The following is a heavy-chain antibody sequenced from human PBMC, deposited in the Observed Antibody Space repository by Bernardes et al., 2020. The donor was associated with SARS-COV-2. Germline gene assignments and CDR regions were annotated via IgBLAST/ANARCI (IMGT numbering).Heavy chain of an antibody. V-gene: IGHV3-7*01. CDR3: ARVVRDGYNYYYYYGMDV. Sequence: GGSLRLSRAASGFTFSSYWMSWVRPAPGKGLEWVANITQDGSEKYYVDSVKGRFTISRDNAKNSLYLQMNSLRAEDTAVYYCARVVRDGYNYYYYYGMDVWGQGTTVTVSS. J-gene: IGHJ6*02. D-gene: IGHD5-12*01. CDR2: ITQDGSEK. CDR1: GFTFSSYW.